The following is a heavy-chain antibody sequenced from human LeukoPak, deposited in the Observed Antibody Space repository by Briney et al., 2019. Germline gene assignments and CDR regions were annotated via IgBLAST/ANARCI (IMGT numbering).Heavy chain of an antibody. J-gene: IGHJ5*02. CDR2: INPNSGGT. CDR1: GYSFTGYY. CDR3: ARELVAAADPGWFDP. Sequence: GASVKVSCKASGYSFTGYYIHWVRQAPGQGLEWMGWINPNSGGTYYAQKFQGRVTMARDTSISTAYMELSRLRSDDTAVYYCARELVAAADPGWFDPWGQGTLVTVSS. D-gene: IGHD6-13*01. V-gene: IGHV1-2*02.